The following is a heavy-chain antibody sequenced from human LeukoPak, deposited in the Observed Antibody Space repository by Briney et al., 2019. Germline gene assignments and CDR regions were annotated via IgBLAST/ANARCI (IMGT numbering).Heavy chain of an antibody. CDR1: GFTFSNAW. D-gene: IGHD6-6*01. CDR2: IKSKTDGGTT. V-gene: IGHV3-15*07. CDR3: AKGSENSRPYYFDY. Sequence: GGSLRLSCAASGFTFSNAWMNWVRQAPGKGLEWVGRIKSKTDGGTTDYAAPVKGRFTISRDNSKNTLFLQMNSLRAEDTAVYYCAKGSENSRPYYFDYWGQGTLVTVSS. J-gene: IGHJ4*02.